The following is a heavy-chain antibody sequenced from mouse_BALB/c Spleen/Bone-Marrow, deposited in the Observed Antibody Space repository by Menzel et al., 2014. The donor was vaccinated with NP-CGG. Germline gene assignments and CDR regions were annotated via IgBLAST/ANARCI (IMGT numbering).Heavy chain of an antibody. V-gene: IGHV3-8*02. Sequence: VQLQQPGPSLVKPSQTLSLTCSVTGDSITSGYWNWIRKFPGNKLEYMGYISYSGSTYYNPSLKSRISITRDTSKNQYYLQLSSVTTEDTATYYCARGRAMGFAYWGQGTLVTVSA. CDR3: ARGRAMGFAY. CDR1: GDSITSGY. D-gene: IGHD1-1*02. J-gene: IGHJ3*01. CDR2: ISYSGST.